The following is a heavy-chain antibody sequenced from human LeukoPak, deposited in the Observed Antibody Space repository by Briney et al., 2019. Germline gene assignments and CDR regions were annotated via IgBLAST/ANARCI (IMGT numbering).Heavy chain of an antibody. D-gene: IGHD3-10*01. CDR2: INQDGSGK. V-gene: IGHV3-7*03. CDR3: AKRGVVIRVFLVGYHKEAYYFDS. CDR1: GFTFSYYW. J-gene: IGHJ4*02. Sequence: GGSLRLSCAASGFTFSYYWMSWVRQAPGKGLEWVANINQDGSGKYYVGSVKGRFTISRDNPKNTLYLQMNSLRAEDTAVYFCAKRGVVIRVFLVGYHKEAYYFDSWGQGALVTVSS.